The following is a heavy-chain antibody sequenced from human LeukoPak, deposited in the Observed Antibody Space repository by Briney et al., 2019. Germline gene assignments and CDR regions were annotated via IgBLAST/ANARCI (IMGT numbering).Heavy chain of an antibody. CDR1: GFTFSSYW. CDR3: AGGRDVYRY. Sequence: GGSLRLSCAASGFTFSSYWMTWVRQAPGKGLEWVANIMQDGSEKYYVDSVKGRFTISRDNAKNSLYLQMNSLRAEDTAVYYCAGGRDVYRYWGQGTLVTVSS. V-gene: IGHV3-7*01. J-gene: IGHJ4*02. CDR2: IMQDGSEK. D-gene: IGHD5-24*01.